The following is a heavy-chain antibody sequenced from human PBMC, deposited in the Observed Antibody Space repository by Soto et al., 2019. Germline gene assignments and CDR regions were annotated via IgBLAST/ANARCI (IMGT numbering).Heavy chain of an antibody. V-gene: IGHV3-30*18. Sequence: QVQLVESGGGVVQPGRSLRLSCAASGFTFSSYGMHWVRQAPGKGLEWVAVISYDGSNKYYADSVKGRFTISRDNSKNTLYLQMNSLRADDTAVYYCAKVRHSYGTKNWFDPWGQGTLVTVSS. J-gene: IGHJ5*02. CDR1: GFTFSSYG. CDR3: AKVRHSYGTKNWFDP. D-gene: IGHD5-18*01. CDR2: ISYDGSNK.